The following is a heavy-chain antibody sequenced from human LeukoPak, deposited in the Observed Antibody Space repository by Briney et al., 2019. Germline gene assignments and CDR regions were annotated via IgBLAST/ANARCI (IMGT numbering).Heavy chain of an antibody. CDR2: ISAYNGNT. Sequence: ASVKLSCKASGYTFTSYGISWVRQAPGQGLEWMGWISAYNGNTNYAQKLQGRVTMTTDTSTSTAYMELRSLRSDDTAVYYCAREGPFRDGYNKYYFDYWGQGTLVTVSS. CDR3: AREGPFRDGYNKYYFDY. D-gene: IGHD5-24*01. CDR1: GYTFTSYG. J-gene: IGHJ4*02. V-gene: IGHV1-18*01.